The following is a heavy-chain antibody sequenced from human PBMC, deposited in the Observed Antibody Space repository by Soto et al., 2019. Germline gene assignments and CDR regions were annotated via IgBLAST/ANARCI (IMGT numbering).Heavy chain of an antibody. J-gene: IGHJ4*02. CDR2: ISYDGSNK. CDR3: AKLSLAAADQFDY. D-gene: IGHD6-13*01. CDR1: GFTFSSYG. Sequence: QVQLVESGGGVVQPGRSLRLSCAASGFTFSSYGMHWVRQAPGKGLEWVAVISYDGSNKYYADSVKGRFTISRDNSKNTLYLLMNSRRAEDTAVYYCAKLSLAAADQFDYWGQGTLVTVSS. V-gene: IGHV3-30*18.